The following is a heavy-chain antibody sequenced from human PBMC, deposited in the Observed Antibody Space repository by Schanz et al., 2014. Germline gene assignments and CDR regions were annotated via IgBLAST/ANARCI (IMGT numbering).Heavy chain of an antibody. Sequence: VQLVESGGGLVQPGGSLRLSCAASGFSVGNKYMNWVRQAPGKGLEYVSAISHDGYSTYYADSVKGRFTISRDKSKNTVHLQMSSLRVEDTAVYYCARVDSSGYFFDNWGQGTRVTVSS. J-gene: IGHJ4*02. CDR2: ISHDGYST. D-gene: IGHD3-22*01. CDR3: ARVDSSGYFFDN. CDR1: GFSVGNKY. V-gene: IGHV3-64*04.